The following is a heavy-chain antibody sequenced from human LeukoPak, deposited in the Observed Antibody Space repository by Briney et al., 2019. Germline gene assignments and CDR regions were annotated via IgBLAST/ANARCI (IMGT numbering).Heavy chain of an antibody. CDR1: GFTFSSYA. V-gene: IGHV3-30*04. CDR2: ISYDGSNK. J-gene: IGHJ4*02. D-gene: IGHD6-13*01. Sequence: PGRSLRLSCAASGFTFSSYAMHWVHQAPGKGLEWVAVISYDGSNKYYADSVKGRFTISRDNSKNTLYLQMNSLRAEDTAVYYCARGDSSSWFKIDYWGQGTLVTVSS. CDR3: ARGDSSSWFKIDY.